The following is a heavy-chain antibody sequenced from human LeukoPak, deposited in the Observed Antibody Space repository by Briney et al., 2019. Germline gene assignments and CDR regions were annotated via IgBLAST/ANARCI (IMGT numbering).Heavy chain of an antibody. D-gene: IGHD3-10*01. CDR2: FDPEDGET. J-gene: IGHJ4*02. Sequence: GASVKVSCKVSGYTLTELSMHWVRQAPGKGLEWMGGFDPEDGETIYAQKFQGRVTMTEDTSTDTAYMELSSLRSEDTAVYYCATTYYYGSGSPLDYWGQGTLVTVSS. CDR1: GYTLTELS. V-gene: IGHV1-24*01. CDR3: ATTYYYGSGSPLDY.